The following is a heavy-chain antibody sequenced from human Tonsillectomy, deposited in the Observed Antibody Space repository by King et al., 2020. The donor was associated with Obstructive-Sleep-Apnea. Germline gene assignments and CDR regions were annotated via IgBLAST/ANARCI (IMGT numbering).Heavy chain of an antibody. J-gene: IGHJ4*02. Sequence: VQLVESGGGVVQPGRSLRLSCAASGFTFSNYGIHWVRQAPGKGWEGVARIRYDGSNTDYADSVKDRFTISRDNSKNTLYLQMNSLRAEDTAVYYCAKDQDGSSYLFDYWGQGTLVTVSS. CDR1: GFTFSNYG. CDR3: AKDQDGSSYLFDY. D-gene: IGHD6-6*01. V-gene: IGHV3-30*02. CDR2: IRYDGSNT.